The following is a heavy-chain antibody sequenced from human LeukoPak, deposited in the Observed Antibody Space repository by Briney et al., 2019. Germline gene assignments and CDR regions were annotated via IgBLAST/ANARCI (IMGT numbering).Heavy chain of an antibody. J-gene: IGHJ6*02. CDR3: ARRPRYCSSTSCPFSYYYYYGMDV. CDR2: INHSGSN. V-gene: IGHV4-34*01. D-gene: IGHD2-2*01. Sequence: PSETLSLTCAVYGGSFSGYYWSWIRQPPGKGLEWIGEINHSGSNNYNPSLKSRVTISVDTSKNQFSLKLSSVTAADTAVYYCARRPRYCSSTSCPFSYYYYYGMDVWGQGTTVTVSS. CDR1: GGSFSGYY.